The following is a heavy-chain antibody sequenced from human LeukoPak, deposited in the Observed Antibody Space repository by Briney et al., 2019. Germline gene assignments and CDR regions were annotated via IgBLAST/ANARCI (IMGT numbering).Heavy chain of an antibody. D-gene: IGHD7-27*01. CDR2: ISGSGDTT. Sequence: GGSLRLSCTASGFTFSTFAMGWVRQAPGEGLQWGSGISGSGDTTYYADSVKGRFAISRDNSENTLYLQMNRLRDEDTAVYHCAKDFLGTVPDVFDIWGQGTMVTVSS. J-gene: IGHJ3*02. CDR1: GFTFSTFA. CDR3: AKDFLGTVPDVFDI. V-gene: IGHV3-23*01.